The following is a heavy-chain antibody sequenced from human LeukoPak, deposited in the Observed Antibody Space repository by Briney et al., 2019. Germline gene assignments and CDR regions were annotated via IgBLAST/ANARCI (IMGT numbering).Heavy chain of an antibody. J-gene: IGHJ4*02. CDR2: IYSGGST. D-gene: IGHD2-2*01. CDR1: GFTVSSNY. V-gene: IGHV3-66*02. Sequence: GGSLRLSCAASGFTVSSNYMGWVRQAPGKGLEWVSVIYSGGSTYYADSVKGRFTISRDNSKNTLYLQMNSLRAEDTAVYYCARGDSVGYCSSTSCRTDYFDYWGQGTLVTVSS. CDR3: ARGDSVGYCSSTSCRTDYFDY.